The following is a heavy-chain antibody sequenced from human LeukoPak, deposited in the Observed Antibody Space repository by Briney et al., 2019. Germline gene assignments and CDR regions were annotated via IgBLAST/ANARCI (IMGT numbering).Heavy chain of an antibody. CDR3: ARRGQPEVDYYGSGSSWWFDP. V-gene: IGHV1-8*01. CDR2: MNPNSGNT. D-gene: IGHD3-10*01. Sequence: AASVKVSCKASGYTFTSYDINWVRQATGQGLEWMGWMNPNSGNTGYAQKFQGRVTMTRNTSISTAYMELSSLRSEDTAVYYCARRGQPEVDYYGSGSSWWFDPWGQGTLVTVSS. CDR1: GYTFTSYD. J-gene: IGHJ5*02.